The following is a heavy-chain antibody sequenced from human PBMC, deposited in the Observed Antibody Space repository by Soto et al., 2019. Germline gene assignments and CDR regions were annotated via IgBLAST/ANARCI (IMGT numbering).Heavy chain of an antibody. CDR2: IIPIFGTA. Sequence: QVQLVQSGAEVKKPGSSVKVSCKASGGTFSSYTVSWVRQAPGQGLEWMGGIIPIFGTADYAQRFQGRVTITEDESTSTAYLELSSLKYEDTAIYYCATKYCSGGNCYRGYYYYSMDVWGQGTTVTVSS. CDR1: GGTFSSYT. D-gene: IGHD2-15*01. CDR3: ATKYCSGGNCYRGYYYYSMDV. V-gene: IGHV1-69*01. J-gene: IGHJ6*03.